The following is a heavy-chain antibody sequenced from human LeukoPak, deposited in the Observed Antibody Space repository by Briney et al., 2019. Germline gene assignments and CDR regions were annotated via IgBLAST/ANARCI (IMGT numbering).Heavy chain of an antibody. V-gene: IGHV3-30-3*01. CDR2: ISYDGSNK. J-gene: IGHJ1*01. D-gene: IGHD3-22*01. CDR3: ARDGYYDCSGYFPPPTIGYFQH. Sequence: GGSLRLSCAASGFTFSSYAMHWVRQAPGKGLEWVAVISYDGSNKYYADSVKGRFTISRDNSKNTLYLQMNSLRAEDTAVYYFARDGYYDCSGYFPPPTIGYFQHWGQGTLLTVSS. CDR1: GFTFSSYA.